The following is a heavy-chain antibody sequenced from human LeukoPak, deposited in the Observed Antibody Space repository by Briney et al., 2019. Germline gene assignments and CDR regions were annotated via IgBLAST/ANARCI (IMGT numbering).Heavy chain of an antibody. J-gene: IGHJ4*02. CDR3: AKRPAAVRGVIPYVDY. CDR2: ISASAGNI. Sequence: PGGSLRLSCAASGFMFRSSSMSWVRQVPGKGLEWVSTISASAGNIYYADSAKGRFTISRDNSKNTLFLQMNSLRAEDTAIYYCAKRPAAVRGVIPYVDYWGQGTLVTVSS. D-gene: IGHD3-10*02. V-gene: IGHV3-23*01. CDR1: GFMFRSSS.